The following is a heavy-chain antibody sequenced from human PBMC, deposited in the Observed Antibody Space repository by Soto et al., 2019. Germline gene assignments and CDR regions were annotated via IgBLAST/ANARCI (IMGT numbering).Heavy chain of an antibody. CDR1: GFTVSSNS. CDR3: ARVYMVRGAIFDY. D-gene: IGHD3-10*01. J-gene: IGHJ4*02. V-gene: IGHV3-53*04. CDR2: IYSGGST. Sequence: EVPLVESGGGLVQPGGSLRLSCAASGFTVSSNSMSWVRQAPGKGLEWVSVIYSGGSTYYADSVKGRFTISRHNSKNTLYLQMNSLRAEDTAMYYCARVYMVRGAIFDYWGQGTLVTVSS.